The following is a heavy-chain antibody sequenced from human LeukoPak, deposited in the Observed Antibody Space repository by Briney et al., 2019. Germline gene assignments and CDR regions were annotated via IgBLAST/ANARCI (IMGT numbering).Heavy chain of an antibody. CDR2: ISGGSSYT. CDR3: LSGSWYFDY. CDR1: GFTFNSYA. J-gene: IGHJ4*02. D-gene: IGHD6-19*01. Sequence: GGSLRLSCAASGFTFNSYAMHWVRQAPAKGLEWVSYISGGSSYTNFADSVKGRFTISRDNAKNTLYLQVNSLRAEDTAVYYCLSGSWYFDYWGQGTLVTVSS. V-gene: IGHV3-21*05.